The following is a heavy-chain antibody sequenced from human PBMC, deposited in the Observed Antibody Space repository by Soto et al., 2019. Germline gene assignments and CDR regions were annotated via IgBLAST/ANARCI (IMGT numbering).Heavy chain of an antibody. J-gene: IGHJ4*02. CDR1: GFTFSSYA. V-gene: IGHV3-23*01. CDR3: AKDAGYDYIGGSYRGWWGNYFDY. Sequence: EVQLLESGGGLVQPGGSLRLSCAASGFTFSSYAMSWVRRAPGKGLEWVSAISGSGGSTYYADSVKGRLTISRDNSKNTLYMQMNSLRAEDTAVYYCAKDAGYDYIGGSYRGWWGNYFDYWGQGTLVTVSS. D-gene: IGHD3-16*02. CDR2: ISGSGGST.